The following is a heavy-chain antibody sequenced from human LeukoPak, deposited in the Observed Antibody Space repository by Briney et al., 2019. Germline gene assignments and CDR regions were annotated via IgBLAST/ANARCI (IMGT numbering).Heavy chain of an antibody. CDR1: GFSVSSNY. V-gene: IGHV3-53*01. CDR2: ISGGGST. Sequence: GGSLRLSCAASGFSVSSNYMSWVRQAPGKGLEWVSAISGGGSTYYADSVKGRFTISRDNSKNTLYVQMNSLRTEDTAVYYCARDGTYCSGGSCVDWGQGTLVTVSS. D-gene: IGHD2-15*01. J-gene: IGHJ4*02. CDR3: ARDGTYCSGGSCVD.